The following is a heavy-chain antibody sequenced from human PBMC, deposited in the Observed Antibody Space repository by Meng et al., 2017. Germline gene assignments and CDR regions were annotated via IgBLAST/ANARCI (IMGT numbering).Heavy chain of an antibody. Sequence: GESLRLSCAASGFTFSSYAMHWVRQAPGKGLEWVAVISYDGSNKYYADSVKGRFTISRDNAKNSLYLQMNSLRAEDTAVYYCARVGKELVWSNYRYYYGMDVWGQGTTVTVSS. CDR3: ARVGKELVWSNYRYYYGMDV. CDR1: GFTFSSYA. V-gene: IGHV3-30*07. J-gene: IGHJ6*02. CDR2: ISYDGSNK. D-gene: IGHD4-11*01.